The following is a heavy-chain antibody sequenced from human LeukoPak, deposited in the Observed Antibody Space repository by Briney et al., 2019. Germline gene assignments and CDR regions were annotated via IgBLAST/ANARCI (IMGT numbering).Heavy chain of an antibody. Sequence: GASVKVSCKASGYTFTDYYMHWVRQAPGQGPEWMGWINPKSGDTNYAQKFQGRVTMTRDTSISTGYMELSRLTSDDTAVYYCARETGQFEHDSWGQGTLVTVSS. J-gene: IGHJ4*02. D-gene: IGHD5-24*01. V-gene: IGHV1-2*02. CDR3: ARETGQFEHDS. CDR2: INPKSGDT. CDR1: GYTFTDYY.